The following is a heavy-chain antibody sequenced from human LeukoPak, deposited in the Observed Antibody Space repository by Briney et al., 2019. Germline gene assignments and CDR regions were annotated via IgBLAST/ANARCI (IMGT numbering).Heavy chain of an antibody. D-gene: IGHD2-2*01. CDR3: AREMGDVVVPATIPDY. Sequence: GGSLRLSCAASGFTLSSTSLNWVRQAAGKGLEWVSYISSSAIYYADSVRGRFTISRDDAKNSLYLQMNSLRAEDTAVYYCAREMGDVVVPATIPDYWGQGTLVTVSS. CDR2: ISSSAI. J-gene: IGHJ4*02. V-gene: IGHV3-48*04. CDR1: GFTLSSTS.